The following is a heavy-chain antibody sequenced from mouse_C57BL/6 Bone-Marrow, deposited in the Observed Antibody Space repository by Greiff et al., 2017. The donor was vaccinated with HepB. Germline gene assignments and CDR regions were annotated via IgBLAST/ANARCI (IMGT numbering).Heavy chain of an antibody. CDR1: YTFSRRVH. V-gene: IGHV1-87*01. D-gene: IGHD1-1*01. CDR2: GQGLEWIG. Sequence: VQLQQSGPELARPWASVKISCQAFYTFSRRVHIAIMDTNYWMQWVKQGPGQGLEWIGAIYPGNGDTSYNQKFKGKATLTADQSSSTAYMQLSSLTSEDSAVYYCASLYYGSSYRWYFDVWGTGTTVTVSS. CDR3: SEDSAVYYCASLYYGSSYRWYFDV. J-gene: IGHJ1*03.